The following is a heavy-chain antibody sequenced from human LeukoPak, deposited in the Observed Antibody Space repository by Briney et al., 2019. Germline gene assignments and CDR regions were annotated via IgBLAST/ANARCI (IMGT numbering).Heavy chain of an antibody. D-gene: IGHD6-19*01. V-gene: IGHV1-2*02. CDR1: GYTFTSYG. Sequence: ASVKVSCKASGYTFTSYGISWVRQAPGQGLEWMGWMNPNGGGTKYAQTFQGRVTLTRDTSISTAYLELSSLTSDDTAVYFCARQGSNSSGWYPVDDWGQGTLVTVSS. CDR3: ARQGSNSSGWYPVDD. CDR2: MNPNGGGT. J-gene: IGHJ4*02.